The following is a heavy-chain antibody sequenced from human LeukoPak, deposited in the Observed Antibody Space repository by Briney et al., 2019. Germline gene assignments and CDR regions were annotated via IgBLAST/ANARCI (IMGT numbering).Heavy chain of an antibody. V-gene: IGHV3-23*01. CDR2: ISGNGANT. Sequence: GGSLRLSCAASGFTFSSYSLSWVRQAPGKGLEWVSAISGNGANTFYADSVKGRFTISRDNSKNTLYLQMNSLRAEDTAIYYCAKKPPYGGEDVWGRGTTVTVSS. J-gene: IGHJ6*02. CDR3: AKKPPYGGEDV. CDR1: GFTFSSYS. D-gene: IGHD4/OR15-4a*01.